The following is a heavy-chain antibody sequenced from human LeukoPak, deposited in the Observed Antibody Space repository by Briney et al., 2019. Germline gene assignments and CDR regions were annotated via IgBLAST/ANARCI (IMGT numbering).Heavy chain of an antibody. CDR3: AGTRVVPAAIYYYYGMDV. V-gene: IGHV4-59*02. D-gene: IGHD2-2*01. Sequence: SETLSLTCTVSGGSVSSDFWSWIRQPPGKGLEWVGYLSYNGNTNYNPALKSAVTISVDTSKNQFSLRLNSVTAADTAVYYCAGTRVVPAAIYYYYGMDVWGQGTTVTVSS. CDR1: GGSVSSDF. J-gene: IGHJ6*02. CDR2: LSYNGNT.